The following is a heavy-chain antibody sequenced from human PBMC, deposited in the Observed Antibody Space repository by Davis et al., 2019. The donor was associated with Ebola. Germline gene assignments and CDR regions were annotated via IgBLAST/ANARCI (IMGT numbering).Heavy chain of an antibody. CDR1: GYTFTSYY. J-gene: IGHJ6*02. V-gene: IGHV1-46*01. CDR3: AREQAVAGLYYYYGMDV. CDR2: INPSGGST. Sequence: ASVKVSCKASGYTFTSYYMHWVRQAPGQGLEWMGIINPSGGSTSYAQKFQGRVTMTRDTSTSTVYMELSSLRSEDTAVYYCAREQAVAGLYYYYGMDVWGQGTTVTVSS. D-gene: IGHD6-19*01.